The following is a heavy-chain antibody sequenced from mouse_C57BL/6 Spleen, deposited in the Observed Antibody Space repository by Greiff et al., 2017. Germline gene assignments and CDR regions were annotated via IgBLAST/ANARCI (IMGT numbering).Heavy chain of an antibody. CDR3: ARRGELTGSYAMDY. D-gene: IGHD4-1*01. Sequence: SGPELVKPGASVKIPCKASGYTFTDYNMDWVKQSPGKSLEWIGDINPNNGGTIYNQKFKGKATLTVDKSSSTAYMELRSLTSEDTAVYYCARRGELTGSYAMDYWGQGTSGTVSS. CDR1: GYTFTDYN. V-gene: IGHV1-18*01. J-gene: IGHJ4*01. CDR2: INPNNGGT.